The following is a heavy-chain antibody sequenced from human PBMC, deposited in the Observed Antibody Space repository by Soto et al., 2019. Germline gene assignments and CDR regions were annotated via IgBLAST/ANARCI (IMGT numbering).Heavy chain of an antibody. CDR1: GFTFSSYA. Sequence: RLSCAASGFTFSSYAMNWVRQAPGKGLEWVSAISGSGGSTYYADSVKGRFTISRDNSKNTLYLQMNSLRAEDTAVYYCEKSPNWNYGGWFDPWGQGTLVTVSS. V-gene: IGHV3-23*01. D-gene: IGHD1-7*01. CDR3: EKSPNWNYGGWFDP. J-gene: IGHJ5*02. CDR2: ISGSGGST.